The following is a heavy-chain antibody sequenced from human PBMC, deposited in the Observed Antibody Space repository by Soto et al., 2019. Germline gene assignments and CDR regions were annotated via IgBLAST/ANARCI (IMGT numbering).Heavy chain of an antibody. CDR1: VFTFSSYA. CDR2: ISGSGGST. J-gene: IGHJ4*02. CDR3: AKRRDSSGWYCLDY. V-gene: IGHV3-23*01. D-gene: IGHD6-19*01. Sequence: GGPLRLSCAASVFTFSSYAMSWVRQAPGKGLEWVSAISGSGGSTYYADSVKGRFTISRDNSKNTLYLQMNSLRAEDTAVYYCAKRRDSSGWYCLDYWGQGTLVTVSS.